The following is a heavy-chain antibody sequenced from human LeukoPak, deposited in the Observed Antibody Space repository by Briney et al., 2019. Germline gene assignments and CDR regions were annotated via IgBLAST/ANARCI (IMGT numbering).Heavy chain of an antibody. CDR2: IYYTGMT. Sequence: SETLSLTCTVPDGSISNYFWSWIRQPPGKGLEWIGYIYYTGMTNSNPSLKSRVTISMDTSKNQFSLNLRSVTAADTAIYYCARHGRMVIMSKFSTGIDQWGQGTLATVSS. D-gene: IGHD2-8*01. V-gene: IGHV4-59*08. CDR3: ARHGRMVIMSKFSTGIDQ. J-gene: IGHJ4*02. CDR1: DGSISNYF.